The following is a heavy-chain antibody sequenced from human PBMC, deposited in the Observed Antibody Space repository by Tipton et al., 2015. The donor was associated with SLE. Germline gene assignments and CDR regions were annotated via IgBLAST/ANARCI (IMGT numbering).Heavy chain of an antibody. J-gene: IGHJ4*02. V-gene: IGHV1-18*01. CDR1: GYTFTSYG. Sequence: QSGAEVKKPGASVKVSCKASGYTFTSYGISWVRQAPGQGLEWMGWISAYNGNTNYAQKLQGSVTMTTDTSTSAAYMELRSLRSDDTAVYYCASYGYCSSASWGSMGYWGQRTLVTVSS. CDR3: ASYGYCSSASWGSMGY. D-gene: IGHD2-2*03. CDR2: ISAYNGNT.